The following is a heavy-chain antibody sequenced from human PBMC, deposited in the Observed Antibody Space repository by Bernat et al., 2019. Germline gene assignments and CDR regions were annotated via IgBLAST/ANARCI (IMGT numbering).Heavy chain of an antibody. J-gene: IGHJ4*02. CDR3: AEDTAIAY. CDR1: GFTFSSYG. CDR2: ISYDGSNK. D-gene: IGHD5-18*01. Sequence: QVQLVESGGGVVQPGRSLRLSCAASGFTFSSYGMHWVRQAPGKGLEWVAVISYDGSNKYYADSVKGRFTISRDNSKNTLYLQMNSLRAEDTAVYYCAEDTAIAYWGQGTLVTVSS. V-gene: IGHV3-30*18.